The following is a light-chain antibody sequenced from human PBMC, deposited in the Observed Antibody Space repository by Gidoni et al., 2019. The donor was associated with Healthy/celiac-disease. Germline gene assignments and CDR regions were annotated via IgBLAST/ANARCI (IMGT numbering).Light chain of an antibody. CDR2: KAS. J-gene: IGKJ5*01. CDR1: KSISSW. CDR3: QQYNSYSPIT. Sequence: DIQMTPSPSTLSASVGARATITCRASKSISSWLVWYQQKPGKAPKLLIYKASSLESGVPSRFSGSGSGTEFTLTISSLQPDDFATYYCQQYNSYSPITFGQGTRLEIK. V-gene: IGKV1-5*03.